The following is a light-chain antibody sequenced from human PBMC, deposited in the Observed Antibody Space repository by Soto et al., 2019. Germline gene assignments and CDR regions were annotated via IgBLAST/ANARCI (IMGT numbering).Light chain of an antibody. J-gene: IGKJ4*01. V-gene: IGKV3D-7*01. Sequence: TVLTQSPATLSLSPGERATLSCRASQSVSRYYLSWYQQKPGQAPRLLIYGASTRATGIPARFSGSGSGTDFTLTITSLQLEDFAVYYCQQALSFGGGTRVEL. CDR1: QSVSRYY. CDR2: GAS. CDR3: QQALS.